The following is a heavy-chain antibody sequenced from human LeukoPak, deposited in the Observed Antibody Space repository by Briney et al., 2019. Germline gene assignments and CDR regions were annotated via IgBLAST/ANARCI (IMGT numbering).Heavy chain of an antibody. CDR3: AVVVGATTAFDY. CDR2: FDPEDGET. CDR1: GYTLTELS. D-gene: IGHD1-26*01. Sequence: ASVKVSCKVSGYTLTELSVHWVRQAPGKGLGWMGGFDPEDGETIYAQKFQGRVTMTEDTSTDTAYMELSSLRSEDTAVYYCAVVVGATTAFDYWGQGTLVTVSS. J-gene: IGHJ4*02. V-gene: IGHV1-24*01.